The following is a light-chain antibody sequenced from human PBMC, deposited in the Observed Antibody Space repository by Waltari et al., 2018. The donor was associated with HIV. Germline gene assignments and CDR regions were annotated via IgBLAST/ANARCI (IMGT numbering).Light chain of an antibody. CDR1: QSLVHTDGNTY. Sequence: DIVLTQTPLSSRVTLGQPASISCRSNQSLVHTDGNTYLSWIQQRPGQPPRLLIYKNSKRVSGGPDRFSGRWAGTDFTLKISMGEADDVGVYYCMQPTQFPRPWTFGQGTKVEIK. CDR3: MQPTQFPRPWT. J-gene: IGKJ1*01. CDR2: KNS. V-gene: IGKV2-24*01.